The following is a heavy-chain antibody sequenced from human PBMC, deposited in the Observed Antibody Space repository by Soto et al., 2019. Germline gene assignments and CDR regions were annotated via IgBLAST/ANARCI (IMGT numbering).Heavy chain of an antibody. D-gene: IGHD6-6*01. CDR1: GGSISSGDYY. J-gene: IGHJ6*02. V-gene: IGHV4-30-4*01. CDR2: IYYSVST. CDR3: SSSGYYYGMEV. Sequence: PSETLSLTCTVSGGSISSGDYYWSWIRHPPGKGLEWIGYIYYSVSTYYNPSLKSRVTISVDTSKNQFSLKLSSVTAADTAVYYCSSSGYYYGMEVWGQGTTLTVSS.